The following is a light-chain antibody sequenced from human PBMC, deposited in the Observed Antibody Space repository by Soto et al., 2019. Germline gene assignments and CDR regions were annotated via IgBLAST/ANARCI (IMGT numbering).Light chain of an antibody. J-gene: IGLJ1*01. Sequence: QSVLTQPPSVSGAPGQRVTISCTGSSSNIGAGYDVHWYQQLPGTAPKLLIYGNSNRPSGVPDRFSGSKSGTSASLATTGLQAEDEADYYCQSYDSSLSASFGTGTKVTVL. CDR3: QSYDSSLSAS. V-gene: IGLV1-40*01. CDR2: GNS. CDR1: SSNIGAGYD.